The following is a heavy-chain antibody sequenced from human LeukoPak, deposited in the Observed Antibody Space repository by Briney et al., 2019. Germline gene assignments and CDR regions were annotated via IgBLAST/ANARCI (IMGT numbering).Heavy chain of an antibody. CDR1: GFTFDNAW. CDR3: TARALGTWFSRADFDY. D-gene: IGHD3-10*01. J-gene: IGHJ4*02. CDR2: TKSKTDGGTT. Sequence: PGGSLRLSCAASGFTFDNAWMSWVRQAPGKGLEWVGRTKSKTDGGTTDYAAPVKGRLTISRDASKDTLYLQMDSLKTEDTAVYYCTARALGTWFSRADFDYWGQGTLVTVSS. V-gene: IGHV3-15*01.